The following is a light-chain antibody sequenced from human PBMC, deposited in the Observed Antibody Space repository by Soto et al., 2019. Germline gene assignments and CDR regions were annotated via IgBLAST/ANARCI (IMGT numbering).Light chain of an antibody. J-gene: IGKJ1*01. Sequence: EIVLTQSPGTLSLSPGERATLSCRASQSVNTNLAWYYQRPGQSPRLLIYGASSRATGIPDRFSGSGSGIDFTLTISRLEPEDFAVYYCQQYGSSHRAFGQGTKVDIK. V-gene: IGKV3-20*01. CDR1: QSVNTN. CDR3: QQYGSSHRA. CDR2: GAS.